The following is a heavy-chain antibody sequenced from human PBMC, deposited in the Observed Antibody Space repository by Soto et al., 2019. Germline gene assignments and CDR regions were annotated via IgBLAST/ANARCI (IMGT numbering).Heavy chain of an antibody. D-gene: IGHD3-22*01. V-gene: IGHV3-23*01. CDR2: ISGRGATT. CDR1: GFNFTSYA. CDR3: ARYFGSYRGYSKCGY. Sequence: EVQLLESGGGLVQPGGSLRLSCAASGFNFTSYAMNWVRLAPGKGLEWVSAISGRGATTYYADSVKGRFNISRDNSNNALYLQLRSRRAEDTAVYYCARYFGSYRGYSKCGYLGQGTLVTVSS. J-gene: IGHJ4*02.